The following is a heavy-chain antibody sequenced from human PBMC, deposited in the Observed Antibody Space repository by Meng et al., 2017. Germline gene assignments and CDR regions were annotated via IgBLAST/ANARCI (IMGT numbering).Heavy chain of an antibody. Sequence: SETLSLTCTVSGGSISSSSYYWGWIRQPPGKGLEWIGYIYYSGSTYYNPSLKSLVTISVDTSKNQFSLKPSSVTAADTAVYYCARSGPFDCSGGSCYSLYYFDYWGQGTLVTVSS. CDR1: GGSISSSSYY. V-gene: IGHV4-31*01. CDR2: IYYSGST. J-gene: IGHJ4*02. CDR3: ARSGPFDCSGGSCYSLYYFDY. D-gene: IGHD2-15*01.